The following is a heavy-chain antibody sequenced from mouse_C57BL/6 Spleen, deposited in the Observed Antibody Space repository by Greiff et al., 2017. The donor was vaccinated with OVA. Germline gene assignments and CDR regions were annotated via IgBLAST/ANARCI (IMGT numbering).Heavy chain of an antibody. J-gene: IGHJ1*03. CDR3: ARSGDGYYGNWYFDV. CDR1: GYTFTSYW. Sequence: QVQLQQPGAELVKPGASVKMSCKASGYTFTSYWITWVKQRPGQGLEWIGDIYPGSGSTNYNEKFKSKATLTVDTSSSTAYMQLSSLTSEDFAVYYCARSGDGYYGNWYFDVWGTGTTVTVSS. V-gene: IGHV1-55*01. D-gene: IGHD2-3*01. CDR2: IYPGSGST.